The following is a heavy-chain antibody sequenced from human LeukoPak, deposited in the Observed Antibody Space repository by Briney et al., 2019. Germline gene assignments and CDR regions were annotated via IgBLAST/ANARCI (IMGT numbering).Heavy chain of an antibody. CDR1: GFTFSSYW. CDR2: INSDGSST. CDR3: ARGYYDSSGYYLIDY. V-gene: IGHV3-74*01. J-gene: IGHJ4*02. Sequence: PGGSLRLSCAASGFTFSSYWMYWVRQAPGKGLVWVSRINSDGSSTSYADSVKGRFTISRDNAKNTLYLQMNSLRAEDTAVYYCARGYYDSSGYYLIDYWGQGTLVTVSS. D-gene: IGHD3-22*01.